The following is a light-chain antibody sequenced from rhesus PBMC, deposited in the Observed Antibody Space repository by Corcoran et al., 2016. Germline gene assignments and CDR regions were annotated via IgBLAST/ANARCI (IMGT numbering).Light chain of an antibody. J-gene: IGKJ1*01. CDR3: YQHSSAFPT. V-gene: IGKV3-10*01. Sequence: QVILTQSPATLSLSPGERATLSCRASQSVSSYLAWYQQKPGQAPRLRIYGASGRATGIPDRFIGSGSGIDFTLPISSLEPEDVGFYHCYQHSSAFPTFGQGAEVEIK. CDR2: GAS. CDR1: QSVSSY.